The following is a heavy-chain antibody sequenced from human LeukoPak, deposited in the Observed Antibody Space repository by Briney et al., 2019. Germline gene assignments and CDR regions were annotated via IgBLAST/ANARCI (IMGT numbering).Heavy chain of an antibody. D-gene: IGHD1/OR15-1a*01. V-gene: IGHV2-5*02. J-gene: IGHJ4*02. CDR2: IYWDGDR. CDR3: AQRQLLEPFVRGTSFDY. CDR1: GFSFSSYGVG. Sequence: SGPTLVNPTQTLTLTCTFSGFSFSSYGVGVGWIRQPPGKALEWLALIYWDGDRRYSPSLESRLTITKDTSKNQVVLTMTNMDPGDTAKYYCAQRQLLEPFVRGTSFDYWGQGTLVAVSS.